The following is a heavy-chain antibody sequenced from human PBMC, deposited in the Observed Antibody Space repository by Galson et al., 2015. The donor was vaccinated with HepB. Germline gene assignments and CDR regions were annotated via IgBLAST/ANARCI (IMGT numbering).Heavy chain of an antibody. CDR2: IRSKANSYAT. V-gene: IGHV3-73*01. J-gene: IGHJ4*02. D-gene: IGHD6-19*01. CDR3: TVVSTVAADGQKRDY. Sequence: SLRLSCAASGFTFSGSAMHWVRQASGKGLEWVGRIRSKANSYATAYAASVKGRFTISRDDSKNTAYLQMNSLKTEDTAVYYCTVVSTVAADGQKRDYWGQGTLVTVSS. CDR1: GFTFSGSA.